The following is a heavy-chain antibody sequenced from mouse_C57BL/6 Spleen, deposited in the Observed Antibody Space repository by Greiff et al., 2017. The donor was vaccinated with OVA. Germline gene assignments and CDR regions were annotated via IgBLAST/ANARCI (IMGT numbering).Heavy chain of an antibody. CDR1: GYTFTSYW. Sequence: QVQLQQSGTELVKPGASVKLSCKASGYTFTSYWMHWVKQRPGQGLEWIGNINPSNGGTNYNEKFKSKATLTVDKSSSTAYMQLSSLTSEDSAVYYCARYPSTGTYFDVWGTGTTVTVSS. J-gene: IGHJ1*03. CDR2: INPSNGGT. V-gene: IGHV1-53*01. CDR3: ARYPSTGTYFDV. D-gene: IGHD4-1*01.